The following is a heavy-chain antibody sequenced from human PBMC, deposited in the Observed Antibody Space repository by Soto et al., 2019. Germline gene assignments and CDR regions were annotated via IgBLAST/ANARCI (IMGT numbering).Heavy chain of an antibody. CDR3: ARADIVLVPAADSPPRVGYYYGMDV. CDR1: GGTFSSYA. Sequence: QVQLVQSGAEVKKPGSSVKVSCKASGGTFSSYAISWVRQAPGQGLEWMGGIIPIFGTANYAQKFQGRVTITADESTSTAYMELSSLRSEDTAVYYCARADIVLVPAADSPPRVGYYYGMDVWGQGTTVTVSS. J-gene: IGHJ6*02. D-gene: IGHD2-2*01. V-gene: IGHV1-69*12. CDR2: IIPIFGTA.